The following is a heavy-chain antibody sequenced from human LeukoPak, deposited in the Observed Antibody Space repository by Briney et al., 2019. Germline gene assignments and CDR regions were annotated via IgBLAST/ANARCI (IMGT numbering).Heavy chain of an antibody. CDR3: ARDLKSAAAGVYYYGMDV. D-gene: IGHD6-13*01. CDR1: GYTFTGYY. Sequence: ASVKVSCKASGYTFTGYYMHWVRQAPGQGLEWMGWINPNSGGTNYAQKFQGWVTMTRDTSISTAYMELSRLRSDDTAVYYCARDLKSAAAGVYYYGMDVWGQGTTVTVSS. V-gene: IGHV1-2*04. J-gene: IGHJ6*02. CDR2: INPNSGGT.